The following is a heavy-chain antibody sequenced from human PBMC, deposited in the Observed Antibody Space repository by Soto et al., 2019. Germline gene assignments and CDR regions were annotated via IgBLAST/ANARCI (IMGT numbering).Heavy chain of an antibody. Sequence: QLQLQESGPGLVKPSETLSLTCTVSGGSISSSSYYWGWIRQPPGKGLEWIGSIYYSGSTYYNPSLKSRVTISVDTSKNQFSLQLSSVTAADTAVYYCARTYGTPKYNWFDPWGQGTLVTVSS. D-gene: IGHD4-17*01. CDR3: ARTYGTPKYNWFDP. CDR1: GGSISSSSYY. CDR2: IYYSGST. V-gene: IGHV4-39*01. J-gene: IGHJ5*02.